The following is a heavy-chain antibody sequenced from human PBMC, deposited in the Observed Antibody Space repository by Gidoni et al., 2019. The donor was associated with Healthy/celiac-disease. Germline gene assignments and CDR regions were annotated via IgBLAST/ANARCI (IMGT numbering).Heavy chain of an antibody. CDR2: IKQDGREK. D-gene: IGHD6-6*01. V-gene: IGHV3-7*03. Sequence: SCAASGSTFSSYWMSWVRQAPGKGLEWVANIKQDGREKYYVDSVKGRFTISRDNAKNSLYLQRNSLRAEDTAVYYCARAARSRPLFYYYYYMDVWGKGTTVTVSS. J-gene: IGHJ6*03. CDR1: GSTFSSYW. CDR3: ARAARSRPLFYYYYYMDV.